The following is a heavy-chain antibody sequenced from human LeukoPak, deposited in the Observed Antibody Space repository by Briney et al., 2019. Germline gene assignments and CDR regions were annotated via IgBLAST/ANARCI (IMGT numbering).Heavy chain of an antibody. D-gene: IGHD6-13*01. J-gene: IGHJ5*02. CDR1: GYTLTELS. CDR2: FDPEDGET. CDR3: ATAKQQLENPDGNWFDP. Sequence: ASVKVSCKVSGYTLTELSMHWVRQAPGKGLGWMGGFDPEDGETIYAQKFQGRVTMTEDTSTDTAYMELSSLRSEDTAVYYCATAKQQLENPDGNWFDPWGQGTLVTVSS. V-gene: IGHV1-24*01.